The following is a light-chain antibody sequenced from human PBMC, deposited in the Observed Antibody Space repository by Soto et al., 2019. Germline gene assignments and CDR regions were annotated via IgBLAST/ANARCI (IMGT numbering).Light chain of an antibody. CDR3: AAWDDSLSGVV. CDR1: TSNIGSNF. V-gene: IGLV1-47*01. J-gene: IGLJ2*01. Sequence: QSVLTQPPSASGTPGQRGTISCSGDTSNIGSNFVYWYQQLPGTAPKLLIYRNDQRPSGVPDRFSGSRPGTSASLAIDGLRSEDEAEYYCAAWDDSLSGVVFGGGTKLTVL. CDR2: RND.